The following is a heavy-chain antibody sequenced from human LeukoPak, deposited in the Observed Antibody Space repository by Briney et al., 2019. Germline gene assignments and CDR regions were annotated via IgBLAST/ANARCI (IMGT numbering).Heavy chain of an antibody. Sequence: PSETLSLACTVSGGSISSGGYYWSWIRQPPGKGLEWIGYIYHSGSTYYNPSLKSRVTISVDRSKNQFSLKLSSVTAADTAVYYCARESSGGVFDYWGQGTLVTVSS. D-gene: IGHD6-25*01. CDR3: ARESSGGVFDY. J-gene: IGHJ4*02. V-gene: IGHV4-30-2*01. CDR2: IYHSGST. CDR1: GGSISSGGYY.